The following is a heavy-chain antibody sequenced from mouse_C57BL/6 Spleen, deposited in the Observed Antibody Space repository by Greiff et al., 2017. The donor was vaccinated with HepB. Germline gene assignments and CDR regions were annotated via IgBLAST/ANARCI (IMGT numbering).Heavy chain of an antibody. CDR1: GYTFTDYY. CDR2: INPNNGGT. CDR3: AREGGYSNVDY. V-gene: IGHV1-26*01. Sequence: VQLQQSGPELVKPGASVKISCKASGYTFTDYYMNWVKQSHGKSLEWIGDINPNNGGTSYNQKFKGKATLTVDKSSSTAYMELRSLTSEDSAVYYCAREGGYSNVDYWGQGTTLTVSS. D-gene: IGHD2-5*01. J-gene: IGHJ2*01.